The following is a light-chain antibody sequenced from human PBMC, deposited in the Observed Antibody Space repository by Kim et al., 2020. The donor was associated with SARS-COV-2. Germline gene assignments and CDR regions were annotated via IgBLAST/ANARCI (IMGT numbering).Light chain of an antibody. V-gene: IGLV2-14*01. CDR2: EVS. CDR1: SSDIGNNNY. Sequence: QSALTQPASVSGSPGQSVTISCTATSSDIGNNNYVSWYQHHPGKAPILMIYEVSNRPSGTSNRFSDSKSGNTASLTISGLQPDDEADYYCSSYAVTSVVFGTGTKVTVL. CDR3: SSYAVTSVV. J-gene: IGLJ1*01.